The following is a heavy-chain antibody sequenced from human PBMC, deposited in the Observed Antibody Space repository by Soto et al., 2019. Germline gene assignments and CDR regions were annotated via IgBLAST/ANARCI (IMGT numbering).Heavy chain of an antibody. Sequence: ASVKGACKSSGYTFTHDDMHWVRQAPGQGLEWMGIINPSDGSTSYAQDFQGRVTMTRDTSTSTVYMELSSLRSEDTAVYYCARGAYYTTGGGPWGQGTLVTVSS. D-gene: IGHD3-3*01. J-gene: IGHJ5*02. CDR3: ARGAYYTTGGGP. CDR1: GYTFTHDD. V-gene: IGHV1-46*03. CDR2: INPSDGST.